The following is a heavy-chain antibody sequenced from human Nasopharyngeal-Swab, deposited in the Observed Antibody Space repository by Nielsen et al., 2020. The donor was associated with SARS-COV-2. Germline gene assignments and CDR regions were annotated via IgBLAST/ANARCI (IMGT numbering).Heavy chain of an antibody. CDR1: GFTFSDYY. CDR3: ARPQCRGGGDCHYYFDY. V-gene: IGHV3-11*01. CDR2: ISSSGITI. Sequence: GESLKISCAAPGFTFSDYYMSWIRQAPGKGLEWVSYISSSGITIYYADSVKGRFTISRDNAKNSLYLQMNSLRAEDTAVYYCARPQCRGGGDCHYYFDYWGQGTLVTVSS. D-gene: IGHD2-21*02. J-gene: IGHJ4*02.